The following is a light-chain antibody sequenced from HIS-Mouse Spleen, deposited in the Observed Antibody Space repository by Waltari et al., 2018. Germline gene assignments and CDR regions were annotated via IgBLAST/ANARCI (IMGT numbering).Light chain of an antibody. J-gene: IGLJ2*01. CDR1: NIGSKS. V-gene: IGLV3-21*03. Sequence: SYVLTQPPSVSVAPGKTARITCGGNNIGSKSVHWYQQKPGQAPVLVVYDDSDRTSGIPVRFSGSNPGNTATLTISRVEAGDEDDYYCQVWDSSSDHVVFGGGTKLTVL. CDR2: DDS. CDR3: QVWDSSSDHVV.